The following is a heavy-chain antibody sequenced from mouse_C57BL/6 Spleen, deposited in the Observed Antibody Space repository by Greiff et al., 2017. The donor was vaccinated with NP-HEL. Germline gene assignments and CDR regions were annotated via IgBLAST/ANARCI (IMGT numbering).Heavy chain of an antibody. J-gene: IGHJ4*01. CDR2: ISNGGGST. CDR3: ARGGDDDDYAMDY. CDR1: GFTFSDYY. D-gene: IGHD2-4*01. V-gene: IGHV5-12*01. Sequence: EVKLVESGGGLVQPGGSLKLSCAASGFTFSDYYMYWVRQTPEKRLEWVAYISNGGGSTYYPDTVKGRFTIARDNAKNTLYLQMSRLKSEDTAMYYCARGGDDDDYAMDYWGQGTSVTVSS.